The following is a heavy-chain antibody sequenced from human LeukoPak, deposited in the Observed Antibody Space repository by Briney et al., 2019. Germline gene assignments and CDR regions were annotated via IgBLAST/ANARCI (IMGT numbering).Heavy chain of an antibody. CDR1: GFTFSSYW. CDR2: IKQDGSEK. V-gene: IGHV3-7*03. D-gene: IGHD3-22*01. Sequence: GGSLRLSCAASGFTFSSYWMSWVRQAPGKGLEWVANIKQDGSEKYYVDSVKGRFTISRDNAKNSLYLQMNSLRAEDTALYYCAKVAGNYYDSSGFDYWGQGTLVTVSS. CDR3: AKVAGNYYDSSGFDY. J-gene: IGHJ4*02.